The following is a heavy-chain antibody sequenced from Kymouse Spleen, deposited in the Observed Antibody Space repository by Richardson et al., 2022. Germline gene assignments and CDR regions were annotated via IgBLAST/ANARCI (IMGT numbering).Heavy chain of an antibody. J-gene: IGHJ5*02. CDR2: IWYDGSNK. D-gene: IGHD6-19*01. CDR1: GFTFSSYG. CDR3: ADGIAVAGP. V-gene: IGHV3-33*01. Sequence: QVQLVESGGGVVQPGRSLRLSCAASGFTFSSYGMHWVRQAPGKGLEWVAVIWYDGSNKYYADSVKGRFTISRDNSKNTLYLQMNSLRAEDTAVYYCADGIAVAGPWGQGTLVTVSS.